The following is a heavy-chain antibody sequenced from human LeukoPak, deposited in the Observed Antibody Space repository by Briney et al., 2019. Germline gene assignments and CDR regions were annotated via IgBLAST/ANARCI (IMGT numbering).Heavy chain of an antibody. CDR2: TSDSGGST. J-gene: IGHJ4*02. CDR3: VKGATKISCRPAD. D-gene: IGHD6-6*01. Sequence: GGSLRLSCAASGFTFSNYAMSWVRQAPGKEPEWVSGTSDSGGSTYYADSVKGRFSISRGNSKNSLYLQMDSLRVEDTAIYYCVKGATKISCRPADWGQGTLVTVSS. V-gene: IGHV3-23*01. CDR1: GFTFSNYA.